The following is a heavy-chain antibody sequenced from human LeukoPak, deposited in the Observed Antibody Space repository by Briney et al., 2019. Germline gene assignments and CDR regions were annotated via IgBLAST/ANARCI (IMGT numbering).Heavy chain of an antibody. CDR2: IYYSGST. V-gene: IGHV4-39*01. CDR1: GGSISSGDYY. D-gene: IGHD6-6*01. Sequence: SQTLSLTCTVSGGSISSGDYYWGWIRQPPGKGLEWIGSIYYSGSTYYNPSLKSRVTISVDTSKNQFSLKLSSVTAADTAVYYCARRASIAAVSRYFDYWGQGTLVTVSS. CDR3: ARRASIAAVSRYFDY. J-gene: IGHJ4*02.